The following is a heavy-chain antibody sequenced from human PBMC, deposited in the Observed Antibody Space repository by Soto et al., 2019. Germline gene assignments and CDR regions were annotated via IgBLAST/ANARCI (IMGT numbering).Heavy chain of an antibody. J-gene: IGHJ4*02. D-gene: IGHD6-19*01. Sequence: GGSLRVSCAASGFTFSSYAMSWVRQAPGKWRALPSPISGSGGSTYYADSVKGRFTISRDNSKNTLYLQMNSLRAEDTAVYYCAKDRVLAVACTRTRRTVVGTVDYWGQGTLVTVSS. CDR3: AKDRVLAVACTRTRRTVVGTVDY. CDR2: ISGSGGST. V-gene: IGHV3-23*01. CDR1: GFTFSSYA.